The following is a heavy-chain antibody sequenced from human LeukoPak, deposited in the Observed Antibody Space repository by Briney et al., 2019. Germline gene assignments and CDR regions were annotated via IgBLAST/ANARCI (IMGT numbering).Heavy chain of an antibody. Sequence: GGSLRLSCSASGFTLSNYTMGWVPQSPGKGLVWVSAIGGGGTTYYADSVKGRFSISRDISKNTLLLQMNSLRAEDTAVYYCARRRYDWGGDFANWGQGTLVIVSS. D-gene: IGHD3-16*01. CDR3: ARRRYDWGGDFAN. CDR1: GFTLSNYT. V-gene: IGHV3-23*01. J-gene: IGHJ4*02. CDR2: IGGGGTT.